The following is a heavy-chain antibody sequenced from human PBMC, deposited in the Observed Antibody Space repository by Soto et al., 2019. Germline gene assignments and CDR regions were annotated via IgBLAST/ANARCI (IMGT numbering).Heavy chain of an antibody. V-gene: IGHV3-30-3*01. J-gene: IGHJ4*02. CDR1: GCTFSRYA. CDR3: ARDPMGRYYGSGSYYFDY. CDR2: ISYDGSNK. D-gene: IGHD3-10*01. Sequence: QVQLVESGGGVVQPGRSLRLSCAASGCTFSRYAMHWIRQAQGKGVEWVAVISYDGSNKYYADSVKGRFTISRDNSKNTLYLQMNSLRAEDTAVYYCARDPMGRYYGSGSYYFDYWGQGTLVTVSS.